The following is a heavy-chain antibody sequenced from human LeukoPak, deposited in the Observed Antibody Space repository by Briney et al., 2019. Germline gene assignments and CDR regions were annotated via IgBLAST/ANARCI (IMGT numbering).Heavy chain of an antibody. D-gene: IGHD2-2*01. CDR3: VKEDKYQLLWAFDY. CDR2: ISSNGGST. V-gene: IGHV3-64D*06. J-gene: IGHJ4*02. Sequence: GGSLRLSCAASGFTFSSYAMSWVRQAPGKGLEYVSAISSNGGSTYYADSVKGRFTISRDNSKNTLYLQMSSLRAEDTAVYYCVKEDKYQLLWAFDYWGQGTLVTVSS. CDR1: GFTFSSYA.